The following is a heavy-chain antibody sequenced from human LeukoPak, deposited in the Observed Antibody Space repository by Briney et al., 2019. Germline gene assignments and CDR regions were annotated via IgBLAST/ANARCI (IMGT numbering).Heavy chain of an antibody. Sequence: GRSLRPSCAASGFTFSSYSMNWVRQAPGKGLEWVSSISSSSSYIYYADSVKGRFTISRDNAKNSLYLQMNSLRAEDTAVYYCARDRTYYYDSSGHPGAFDIWGQGTMVTVSS. CDR1: GFTFSSYS. CDR3: ARDRTYYYDSSGHPGAFDI. J-gene: IGHJ3*02. V-gene: IGHV3-21*01. D-gene: IGHD3-22*01. CDR2: ISSSSSYI.